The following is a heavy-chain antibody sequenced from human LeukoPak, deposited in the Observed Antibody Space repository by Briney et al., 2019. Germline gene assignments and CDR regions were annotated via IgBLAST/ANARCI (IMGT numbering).Heavy chain of an antibody. CDR3: ATLGIVGATGDY. V-gene: IGHV1-24*01. Sequence: ASVKVSCKVSGYTLTELSMHWVRQAPGKGLEWMGGLDPEDGETIYAQKFQGRVTMTEDTSTDTAYMELSSLRSEDTAVYYCATLGIVGATGDYWGQGTLVTVSS. CDR1: GYTLTELS. J-gene: IGHJ4*02. CDR2: LDPEDGET. D-gene: IGHD1-26*01.